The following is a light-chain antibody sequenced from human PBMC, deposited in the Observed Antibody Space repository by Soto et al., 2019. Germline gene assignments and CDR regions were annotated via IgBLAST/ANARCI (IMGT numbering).Light chain of an antibody. CDR1: SSNIGSNT. Sequence: QSVLTQPPSASGTPGQRVTISCSGSSSNIGSNTVNWYQQLPGTAPKVLIYSNNQRPSGVPDRFSGSKSGTSASLAISGLQSEDEADYYCAAWDDSLNVVFGGGTK. V-gene: IGLV1-44*01. CDR3: AAWDDSLNVV. CDR2: SNN. J-gene: IGLJ2*01.